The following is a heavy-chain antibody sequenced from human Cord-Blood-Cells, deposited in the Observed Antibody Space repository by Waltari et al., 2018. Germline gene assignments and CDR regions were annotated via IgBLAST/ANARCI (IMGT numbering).Heavy chain of an antibody. Sequence: QVQLVQSGAEVKKPGASVKVSCKASGYTFTSYDINWVRQATGQGLEWMGGMNPNSGDTGQEQKFQGRVTITRNTSRSTAYMELSSLRSEDTAVYYCARGRLQGGGSYWYFDLWGRGTLVTVSS. CDR2: MNPNSGDT. D-gene: IGHD3-16*01. J-gene: IGHJ2*01. CDR1: GYTFTSYD. V-gene: IGHV1-8*03. CDR3: ARGRLQGGGSYWYFDL.